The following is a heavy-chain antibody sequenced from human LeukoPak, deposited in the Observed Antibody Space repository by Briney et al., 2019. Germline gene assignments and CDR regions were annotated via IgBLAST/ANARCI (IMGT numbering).Heavy chain of an antibody. J-gene: IGHJ3*02. D-gene: IGHD3-22*01. Sequence: PSQTLSLTCTVSGVSISSGGYYWSWIRQHPGKGLEWIGYIYYSGSTYYNPSLKSRVTISVDTSKNQFSLKLSSVTAADTAVYYCARRLLSSGYIDAFDIWGQGTMVTVSS. V-gene: IGHV4-31*03. CDR3: ARRLLSSGYIDAFDI. CDR2: IYYSGST. CDR1: GVSISSGGYY.